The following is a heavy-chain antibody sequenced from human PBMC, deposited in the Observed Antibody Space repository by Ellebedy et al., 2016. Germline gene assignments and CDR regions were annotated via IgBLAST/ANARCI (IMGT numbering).Heavy chain of an antibody. CDR2: IDPSDSYT. J-gene: IGHJ3*01. Sequence: GGSLRLSCKGSGYSFTSFWISWVRQTPGKGLEWMGRIDPSDSYTNYSPSFQGHVSISADQSSNTAYLQWRSLKASDTAMYYCARADPEDRVFDVWGQGTMLTVSS. D-gene: IGHD2-15*01. CDR3: ARADPEDRVFDV. CDR1: GYSFTSFW. V-gene: IGHV5-10-1*01.